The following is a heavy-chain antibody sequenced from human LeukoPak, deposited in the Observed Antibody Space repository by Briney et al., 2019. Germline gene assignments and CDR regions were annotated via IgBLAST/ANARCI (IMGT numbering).Heavy chain of an antibody. CDR1: GFTFSSHG. CDR2: IWYDGSNK. D-gene: IGHD5-18*01. CDR3: AKAPQQLWYRDYYYGMDV. V-gene: IGHV3-33*06. Sequence: PGRSLRLSCAASGFTFSSHGMHWVRQAPGKGLEWVAVIWYDGSNKYYADSVKGRFTISRDNSKNTLYLQMNSLRAEDTAVYYCAKAPQQLWYRDYYYGMDVWGQGTTVTVSS. J-gene: IGHJ6*02.